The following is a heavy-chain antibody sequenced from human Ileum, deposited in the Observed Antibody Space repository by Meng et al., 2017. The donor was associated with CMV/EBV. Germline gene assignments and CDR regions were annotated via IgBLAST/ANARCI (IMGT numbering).Heavy chain of an antibody. Sequence: ASVKVSCKASGYTFTGYYMHWVRQAPGQGLEWMGWINPNSGGTNYAQKFQGRVTMTRDTSISTAYMELSRLRSDDTAVYYCARVRKYCSSTSCYNPPFDPWAQGTLVTVSS. CDR1: GYTFTGYY. D-gene: IGHD2-2*02. J-gene: IGHJ5*02. V-gene: IGHV1-2*02. CDR3: ARVRKYCSSTSCYNPPFDP. CDR2: INPNSGGT.